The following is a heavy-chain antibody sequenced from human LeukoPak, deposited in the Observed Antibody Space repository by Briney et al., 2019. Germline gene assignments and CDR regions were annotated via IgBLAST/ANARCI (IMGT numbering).Heavy chain of an antibody. CDR3: ASTCMVWGVSDFDL. J-gene: IGHJ3*01. D-gene: IGHD3-10*01. Sequence: ASVKVSCKVSGYTLTELSMHWVRQAPGKGLEWMGGFDPEYGETIYAQKFQGRVTMTADTSTDTAYMELSSLRSEDTAVYYCASTCMVWGVSDFDLWGQGTMVTVSS. CDR1: GYTLTELS. CDR2: FDPEYGET. V-gene: IGHV1-24*01.